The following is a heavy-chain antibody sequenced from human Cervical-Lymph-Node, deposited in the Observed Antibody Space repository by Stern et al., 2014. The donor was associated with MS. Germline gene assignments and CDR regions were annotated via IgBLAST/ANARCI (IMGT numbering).Heavy chain of an antibody. J-gene: IGHJ3*01. CDR3: VLPSTVTTAAFDV. V-gene: IGHV1-69*06. CDR2: IIPIFDTP. Sequence: VQLVESGAEVKKPGSSVKVSCKASGGTFSTFSINWVRQVPGQSLEWMGGIIPIFDTPNFAQKFQDRVTITADSSTSTVYMALNSLRFDDTAVYYCVLPSTVTTAAFDVWGRGTMVTVSS. D-gene: IGHD4-11*01. CDR1: GGTFSTFS.